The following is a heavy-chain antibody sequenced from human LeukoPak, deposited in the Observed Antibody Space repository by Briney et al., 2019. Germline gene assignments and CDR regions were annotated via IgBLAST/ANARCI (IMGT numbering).Heavy chain of an antibody. Sequence: PGGSLRLSCAASGFTFSSYSMNWVRQAPGKGLEWVSYISGSSSTIYYADSVKGRFTISRDSAKNSLYLQMNSLRAEDTAVYYCARGGYYFDYWGQGTLVTVSS. D-gene: IGHD3-16*01. CDR1: GFTFSSYS. CDR2: ISGSSSTI. J-gene: IGHJ4*02. CDR3: ARGGYYFDY. V-gene: IGHV3-48*01.